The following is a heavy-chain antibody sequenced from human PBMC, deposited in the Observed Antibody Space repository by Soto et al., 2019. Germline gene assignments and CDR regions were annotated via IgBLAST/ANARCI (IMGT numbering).Heavy chain of an antibody. CDR3: ARADCTNGVCYYGHWFDP. V-gene: IGHV1-69*13. CDR1: GGTFSSYA. Sequence: SVKVSCKASGGTFSSYAISWVRQAPGQGLEWMGGIIPIFGTANYAQKFQGRVTITADESTSTAYMELSSLRSEDTAVYYCARADCTNGVCYYGHWFDPWGQGTLVTVSS. J-gene: IGHJ5*02. CDR2: IIPIFGTA. D-gene: IGHD2-8*01.